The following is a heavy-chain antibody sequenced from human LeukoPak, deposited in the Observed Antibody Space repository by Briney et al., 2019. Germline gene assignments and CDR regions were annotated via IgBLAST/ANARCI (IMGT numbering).Heavy chain of an antibody. V-gene: IGHV3-21*01. CDR3: ARYGVSSSTSYIDF. CDR2: ITGDSAYI. J-gene: IGHJ4*02. D-gene: IGHD2-2*01. CDR1: GFTFSTYA. Sequence: GGSLRLSCAASGFTFSTYAMNWFRQAPGEGLKGVSCITGDSAYIYYADSVKGRFTISRDNAKNSLYLQMNSLRAEDTAVYYCARYGVSSSTSYIDFWGQGTLVTVSS.